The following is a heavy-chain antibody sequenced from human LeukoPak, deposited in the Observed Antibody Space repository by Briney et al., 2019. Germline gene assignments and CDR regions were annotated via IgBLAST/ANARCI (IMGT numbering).Heavy chain of an antibody. V-gene: IGHV3-33*01. CDR2: IAYDGSRA. CDR3: TRYNNDHFDY. D-gene: IGHD1-14*01. Sequence: GGSLRLSCAGSGFTFGGYGMHWFRQTPGKGLEWVAVIAYDGSRAFYADCVKGRFTISRDNSKNTMSVQMDDLRAEDTAVYYCTRYNNDHFDYWGQGTLVTVSS. J-gene: IGHJ4*02. CDR1: GFTFGGYG.